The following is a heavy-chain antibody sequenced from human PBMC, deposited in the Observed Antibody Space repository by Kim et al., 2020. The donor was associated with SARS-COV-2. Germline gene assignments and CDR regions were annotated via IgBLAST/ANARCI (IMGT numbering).Heavy chain of an antibody. J-gene: IGHJ6*02. D-gene: IGHD3-10*01. CDR3: ARDFNWRFGDEDYYYGMDV. CDR2: INTNTGNP. Sequence: ASVKVSCKASGYTFTSYAMNWVRQAAGQGLEWMGWINTNTGNPTYAQGFTGRFVFSLDTSVSTAYLQISSLKAEDTAVYYCARDFNWRFGDEDYYYGMDVWGQGTTVTVSS. CDR1: GYTFTSYA. V-gene: IGHV7-4-1*02.